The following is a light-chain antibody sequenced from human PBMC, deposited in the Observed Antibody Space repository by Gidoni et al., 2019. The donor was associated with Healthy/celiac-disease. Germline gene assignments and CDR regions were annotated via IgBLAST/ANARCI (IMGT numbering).Light chain of an antibody. Sequence: EIVLTQSPGTLSSSPGERATLSCRASQSVSSSYLAWYQQKPGQAPRLLIYGASSRATGIPDRFSGSGSGTDFTLTISRMDPEDFAVYYCQQYGSSTGLTFGGETKVEIK. CDR2: GAS. J-gene: IGKJ4*01. CDR1: QSVSSSY. V-gene: IGKV3-20*01. CDR3: QQYGSSTGLT.